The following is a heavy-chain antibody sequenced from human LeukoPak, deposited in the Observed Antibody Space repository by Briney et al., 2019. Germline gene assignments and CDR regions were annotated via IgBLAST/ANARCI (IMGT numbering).Heavy chain of an antibody. J-gene: IGHJ4*02. CDR1: GYTFTSYY. D-gene: IGHD1-26*01. CDR3: AREGSGGSYEDYFDY. CDR2: INPSGGST. V-gene: IGHV1-46*01. Sequence: WASVKVSCKASGYTFTSYYMHWVRQAPGQGLEWMGIINPSGGSTSYAQKFQGRVTMTRDTSTSTVYMELSSLRSEDTAVYYCAREGSGGSYEDYFDYWGQGTLVTVSS.